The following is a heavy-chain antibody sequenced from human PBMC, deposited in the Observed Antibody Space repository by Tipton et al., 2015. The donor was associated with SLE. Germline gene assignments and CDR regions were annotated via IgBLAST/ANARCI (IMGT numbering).Heavy chain of an antibody. CDR3: ARGGRFRELSY. Sequence: LTCAVYGGSFSGYYWSWIRQPPGKGLEWIGEINHSGSTNYNPSLKSRVTISVDTSKNQFSLKLSSVTAADTAVYYCARGGRFRELSYWGQGTLVTVSS. D-gene: IGHD3-10*01. CDR2: INHSGST. J-gene: IGHJ4*02. CDR1: GGSFSGYY. V-gene: IGHV4-34*01.